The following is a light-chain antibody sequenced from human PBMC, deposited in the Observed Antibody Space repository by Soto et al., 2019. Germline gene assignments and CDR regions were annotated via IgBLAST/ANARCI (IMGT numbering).Light chain of an antibody. CDR1: SSNIGSGYH. CDR3: QSYDSSLSGHVI. Sequence: QSVVTQPPSVSGAPGQRVTISCTGSSSNIGSGYHVQWYQQVPGTAPKLLIYNNNDRPAGVPDRFSGSRSGTSASLAITGLQAEDEADYYCQSYDSSLSGHVIFGGGTKLTVL. J-gene: IGLJ2*01. CDR2: NNN. V-gene: IGLV1-40*01.